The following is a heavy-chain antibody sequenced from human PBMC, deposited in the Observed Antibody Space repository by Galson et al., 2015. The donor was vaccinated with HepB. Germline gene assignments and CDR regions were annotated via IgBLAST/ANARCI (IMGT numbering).Heavy chain of an antibody. CDR2: INAGNGNT. D-gene: IGHD3-22*01. Sequence: SVKVSCKASGYTFTSYAMHWVRQAPGQRLEWMGWINAGNGNTKYSQKFQGRVTITRDTSASTAYMELSSLRSEDTAVYYCARDFTPSTYYYDSSGYYPAWGQGTLVTVSS. CDR1: GYTFTSYA. V-gene: IGHV1-3*01. J-gene: IGHJ4*02. CDR3: ARDFTPSTYYYDSSGYYPA.